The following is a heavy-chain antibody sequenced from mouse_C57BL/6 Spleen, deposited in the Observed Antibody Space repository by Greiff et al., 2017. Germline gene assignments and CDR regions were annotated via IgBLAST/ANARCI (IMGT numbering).Heavy chain of an antibody. J-gene: IGHJ4*01. CDR1: GYTFTSYW. V-gene: IGHV1-52*01. CDR2: IDPSDSET. D-gene: IGHD5-1-1*01. Sequence: VQLQQSGAELVRPGSSVKLSCKASGYTFTSYWMHWVKQRPIQGLEWIGNIDPSDSETHYNQKFKDKATLTVDKSSNTAYMQLRSVTSAVYAVYNCARGLIHYAMDYWGQGTSVTVSS. CDR3: ARGLIHYAMDY.